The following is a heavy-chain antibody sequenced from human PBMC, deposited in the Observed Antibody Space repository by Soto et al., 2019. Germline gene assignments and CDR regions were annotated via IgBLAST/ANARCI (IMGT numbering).Heavy chain of an antibody. Sequence: ASVKVSCKASGGTFSSYAISWGRQAPGQGLEWMGGIIPIFGTANYAQKFQGRVTITADESTSTAYMELSSLRSEDTAVYYCARGLSSSWYYYYYYMDVWGKGTTVTVSS. CDR1: GGTFSSYA. J-gene: IGHJ6*03. CDR3: ARGLSSSWYYYYYYMDV. CDR2: IIPIFGTA. V-gene: IGHV1-69*13. D-gene: IGHD6-13*01.